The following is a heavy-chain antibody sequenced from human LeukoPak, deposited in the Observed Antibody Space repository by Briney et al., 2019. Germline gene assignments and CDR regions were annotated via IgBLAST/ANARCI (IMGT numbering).Heavy chain of an antibody. J-gene: IGHJ4*02. V-gene: IGHV4-61*01. CDR1: GGSVSSGSYY. CDR2: IYYSGST. D-gene: IGHD1-26*01. CDR3: ARQGELAIDY. Sequence: PSETLSLTCTVSGGSVSSGSYYWNWIRQPPGKGLEWIGYIYYSGSTNYNPSLQSRVTMSIDTSKNQFSLKLSSVTAADTAVYYCARQGELAIDYWGQGTLVTVSS.